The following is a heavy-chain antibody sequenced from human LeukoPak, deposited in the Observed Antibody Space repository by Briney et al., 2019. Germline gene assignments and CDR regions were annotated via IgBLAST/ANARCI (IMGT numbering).Heavy chain of an antibody. CDR2: ISASGAII. CDR3: ARNSPGLGY. Sequence: GGSLRLSCAASGFTFSNAWMSWVRQAPGKGLEWVSYISASGAIISYADSVKGRFTISRDNAKNSLYLQMYSLRVEDTAVYYCARNSPGLGYWGQGTLVTVSS. D-gene: IGHD6-25*01. V-gene: IGHV3-11*04. CDR1: GFTFSNAW. J-gene: IGHJ4*02.